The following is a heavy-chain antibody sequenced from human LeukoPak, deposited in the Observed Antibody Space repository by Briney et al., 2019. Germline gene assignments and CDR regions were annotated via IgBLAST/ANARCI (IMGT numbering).Heavy chain of an antibody. V-gene: IGHV3-23*01. CDR2: ISGSGGST. CDR1: GFTFSSYA. D-gene: IGHD5-12*01. J-gene: IGHJ4*02. Sequence: GESLKISCAASGFTFSSYAMSWVRQAPGKGLEWVSAISGSGGSTYYADSVKGRFTISRDNSKNTLYLQMNSLRAEDTAVYYCANLVATIWLWGQGTLVTVSS. CDR3: ANLVATIWL.